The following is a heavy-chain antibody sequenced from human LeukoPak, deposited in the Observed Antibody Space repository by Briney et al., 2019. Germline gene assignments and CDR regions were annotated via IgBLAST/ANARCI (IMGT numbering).Heavy chain of an antibody. V-gene: IGHV3-7*01. J-gene: IGHJ4*02. CDR1: GFSFGSSW. CDR3: ARDLAYSWLDY. Sequence: GGSLRLSCAASGFSFGSSWMDWVRQAPGKGLEWLASINPDGSEKYSVDSVEGRFTISRDNAKNLLYLQVNSLRVEDTAFYYCARDLAYSWLDYWGQGMLVTVSS. CDR2: INPDGSEK. D-gene: IGHD5-18*01.